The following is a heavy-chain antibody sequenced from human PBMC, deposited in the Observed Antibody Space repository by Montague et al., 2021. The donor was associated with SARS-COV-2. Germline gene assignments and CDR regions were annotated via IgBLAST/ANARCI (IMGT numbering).Heavy chain of an antibody. D-gene: IGHD3-10*01. CDR1: GFTFSSYS. CDR3: ARDRNMIRGIFPYYSGMDV. CDR2: ISGSGTTI. V-gene: IGHV3-48*04. Sequence: SLRLSCAASGFTFSSYSMNWVRQAPGKGLEWVSYISGSGTTIYYADSVKGRFTISRDNAKKSLYLQMNGLRAEDTGIYYCARDRNMIRGIFPYYSGMDVWGQGTTVTVSS. J-gene: IGHJ6*02.